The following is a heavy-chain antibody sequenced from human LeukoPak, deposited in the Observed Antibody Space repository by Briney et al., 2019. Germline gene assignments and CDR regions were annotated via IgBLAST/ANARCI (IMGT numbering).Heavy chain of an antibody. CDR1: GFTVSSNY. Sequence: GGSLRLSCAASGFTVSSNYMSWVRQAPGKGLEWVSTISYSGGSTYYADSVKGRFTISRDNSKNTLYLQLNSLRVEDTAIYYCAKDRGGGAAAELDFWGQGTLVAVSS. D-gene: IGHD6-13*01. V-gene: IGHV3-23*01. J-gene: IGHJ4*02. CDR2: ISYSGGST. CDR3: AKDRGGGAAAELDF.